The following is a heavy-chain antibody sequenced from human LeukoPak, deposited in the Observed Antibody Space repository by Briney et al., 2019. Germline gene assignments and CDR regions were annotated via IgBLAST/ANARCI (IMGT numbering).Heavy chain of an antibody. CDR1: GYSFTRFW. Sequence: GESLKISCRGSGYSFTRFWIGWVRQMPGKGLEWMGIIDPGDSDTRYSPSFQGQVTISADKSISTAYLQWSSLKASDTAMYYCAAGTVSSGPDYWGQGTLVTVSS. D-gene: IGHD6-19*01. J-gene: IGHJ4*02. V-gene: IGHV5-51*01. CDR3: AAGTVSSGPDY. CDR2: IDPGDSDT.